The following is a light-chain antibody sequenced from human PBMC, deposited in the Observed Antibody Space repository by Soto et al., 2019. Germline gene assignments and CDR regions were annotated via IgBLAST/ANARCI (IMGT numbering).Light chain of an antibody. CDR1: SSDVGGYNY. CDR3: SSYTSGSTLV. J-gene: IGLJ2*01. V-gene: IGLV2-14*01. CDR2: EVS. Sequence: QSALTQPASVSGSPGQSITISCTGTSSDVGGYNYVSWYQQHPGKAPKLMIYEVSYRPSGVSNRFSSSKSGNTASLTISGLQPEDEADYYCSSYTSGSTLVFGGGTKLTVL.